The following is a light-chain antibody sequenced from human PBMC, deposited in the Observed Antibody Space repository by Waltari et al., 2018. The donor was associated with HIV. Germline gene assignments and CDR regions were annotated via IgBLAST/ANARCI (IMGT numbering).Light chain of an antibody. J-gene: IGKJ1*01. CDR2: DAS. CDR3: QQYVSSPWT. V-gene: IGKV3-20*01. Sequence: EVVLTQSPGTLSLSPGERATPSSRASQSLSNRYLAWYQQKPGQAPRLLIYDASSRATGIPDKFSGSGSGTDFTLTISKLEPEDFAVYYCQQYVSSPWTFGQGTKVEIK. CDR1: QSLSNRY.